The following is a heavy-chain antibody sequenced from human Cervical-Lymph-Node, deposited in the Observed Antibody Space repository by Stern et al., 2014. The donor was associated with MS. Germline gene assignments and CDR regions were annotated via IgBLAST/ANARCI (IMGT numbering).Heavy chain of an antibody. J-gene: IGHJ4*02. V-gene: IGHV1-69*06. D-gene: IGHD2-21*01. CDR1: GSSFSSYA. CDR3: ARDERVWSY. CDR2: IVPIFGTA. Sequence: HVQLVQSGAEVKKPGSSVRISCTATGSSFSSYAFSWVRQAPGQGLEWMGGIVPIFGTAQYAQRFRDRLTISADKSTRTGYMELSGLTTHDTAVYFCARDERVWSYWGQGTLITVSS.